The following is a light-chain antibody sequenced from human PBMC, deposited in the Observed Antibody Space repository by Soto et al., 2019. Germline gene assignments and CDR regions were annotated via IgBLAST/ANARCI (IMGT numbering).Light chain of an antibody. CDR1: QSVSSD. CDR3: QQRSNWPMYT. J-gene: IGKJ2*01. Sequence: ETVMTQSPATLSVSPGERATLSCWASQSVSSDLAWYQQKPGQAPRLLIYDTSTRATGIPAGFSGSGSGTDFTLTISSLEPEDFAIYYCQQRSNWPMYTFGQGTKVDIK. CDR2: DTS. V-gene: IGKV3-11*01.